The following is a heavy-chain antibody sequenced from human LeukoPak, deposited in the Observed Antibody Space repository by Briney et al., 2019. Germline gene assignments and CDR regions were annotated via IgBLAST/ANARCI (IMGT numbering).Heavy chain of an antibody. D-gene: IGHD3-16*02. CDR1: GGSFSGYY. V-gene: IGHV4-34*01. CDR2: INHSGST. CDR3: ARERQSYDYVWGSYRYRYNWFDP. J-gene: IGHJ5*02. Sequence: PSETLSLTCAVYGGSFSGYYWSWIRQPPGKGLEWIGEINHSGSTNYNPSLKSRVTISVDTSKNQFSLKLSSVTAADTAVYYCARERQSYDYVWGSYRYRYNWFDPWGQGTLVTVSS.